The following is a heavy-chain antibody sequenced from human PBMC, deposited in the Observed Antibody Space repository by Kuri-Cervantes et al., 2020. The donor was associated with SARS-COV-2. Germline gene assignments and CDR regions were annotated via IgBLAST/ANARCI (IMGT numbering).Heavy chain of an antibody. CDR3: ARTASTVTTNPYRYYFDY. D-gene: IGHD4-11*01. CDR1: GGSISSYY. CDR2: IYYSGST. J-gene: IGHJ4*02. Sequence: ESLKISCTVSGGSISSYYWSWIRQPPGKGLEWIGYIYYSGSTNYNPSLKSRVTISVDTSKNQFSLKLSSVTAADTAVYYCARTASTVTTNPYRYYFDYWGQGTLVTVSS. V-gene: IGHV4-59*12.